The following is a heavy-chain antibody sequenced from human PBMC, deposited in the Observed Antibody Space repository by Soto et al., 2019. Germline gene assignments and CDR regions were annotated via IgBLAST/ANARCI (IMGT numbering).Heavy chain of an antibody. J-gene: IGHJ6*02. Sequence: SETLSLTCTVSGGSISSYYWSWIRQLPGKGLEWIGYIYYSGSTNYNPSLKSRVTISVDTSKNQFSLKLSSVTAADTAVYYCARELTERYYGSGSPYYYYYGMDVWGQGTTVTVS. D-gene: IGHD3-10*01. CDR3: ARELTERYYGSGSPYYYYYGMDV. V-gene: IGHV4-59*12. CDR1: GGSISSYY. CDR2: IYYSGST.